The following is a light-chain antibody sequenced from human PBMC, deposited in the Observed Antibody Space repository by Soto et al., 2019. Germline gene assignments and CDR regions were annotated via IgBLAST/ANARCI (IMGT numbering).Light chain of an antibody. V-gene: IGLV2-8*01. Sequence: ALTQPPSASGSPGQSVTLSCTGTSSDVGGYNYVSWYQLHPGKAPKLIIYEVSKRPSGVPDHFSGSKSGNTASLTVSGLKADDEADYYCSSFGGSNHVVFGGGTKVTVL. CDR1: SSDVGGYNY. J-gene: IGLJ2*01. CDR2: EVS. CDR3: SSFGGSNHVV.